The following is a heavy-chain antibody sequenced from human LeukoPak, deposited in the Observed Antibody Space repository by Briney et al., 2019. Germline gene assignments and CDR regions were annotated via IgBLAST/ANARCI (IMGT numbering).Heavy chain of an antibody. V-gene: IGHV4-61*02. Sequence: SETLSLTCTVSGGSISSGSYYWSWIRQPAGKGLEWIGRIYTSGSTNYNPSLKSRVTISVDTSKNQFSLKLSSVTAADTAVYYCARDPYYDSWSGGFDPWGQGTLVTVSS. CDR2: IYTSGST. CDR3: ARDPYYDSWSGGFDP. D-gene: IGHD3-3*01. CDR1: GGSISSGSYY. J-gene: IGHJ5*02.